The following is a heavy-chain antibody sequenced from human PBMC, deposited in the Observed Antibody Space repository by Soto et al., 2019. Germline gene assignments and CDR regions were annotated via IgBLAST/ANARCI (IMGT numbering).Heavy chain of an antibody. CDR2: IYWDDDK. V-gene: IGHV2-5*02. CDR1: GFSLSTSGVG. Sequence: QITLKESGPTLVKPTQTLTLTCTFSGFSLSTSGVGVGWIRQPPGKALEWLALIYWDDDKRYSPSLKSRLTITKDTSKNQVVLTMTNMDPVDTATYYCARTTYYSSGLGFDYWGQGTLVTVSS. J-gene: IGHJ4*02. D-gene: IGHD3-22*01. CDR3: ARTTYYSSGLGFDY.